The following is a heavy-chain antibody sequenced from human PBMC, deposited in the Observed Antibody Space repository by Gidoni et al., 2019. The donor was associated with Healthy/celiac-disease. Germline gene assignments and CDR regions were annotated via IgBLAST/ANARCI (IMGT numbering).Heavy chain of an antibody. Sequence: QVQLQESGPGLVKPSQTLSLTCTVSGGSISSGGYYWSWIRQHPGKGLEWIGYIYYSGSTYYNPSLKSRVTISVDTSKNQFSLKLSSVTAADTAVYYCARGATCSGGSCYSPGYYFDYWGQGTLVTVSS. CDR1: GGSISSGGYY. J-gene: IGHJ4*02. D-gene: IGHD2-15*01. CDR3: ARGATCSGGSCYSPGYYFDY. V-gene: IGHV4-31*03. CDR2: IYYSGST.